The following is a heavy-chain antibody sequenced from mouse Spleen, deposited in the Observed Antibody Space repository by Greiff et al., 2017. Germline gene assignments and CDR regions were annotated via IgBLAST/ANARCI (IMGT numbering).Heavy chain of an antibody. V-gene: IGHV1-5*01. D-gene: IGHD2-4*01. Sequence: EVHLVESGTVLARPGASVKMSCKTSGYTFTSYWMHWVKQRPGQGLEWIGAIYPGNSDTSYNQKFKGKAKLTAVTSASTAYMELSSLTNEDSAVYYCTRLKITTPYYAMDYWGQGTSVTVSS. J-gene: IGHJ4*01. CDR1: GYTFTSYW. CDR2: IYPGNSDT. CDR3: TRLKITTPYYAMDY.